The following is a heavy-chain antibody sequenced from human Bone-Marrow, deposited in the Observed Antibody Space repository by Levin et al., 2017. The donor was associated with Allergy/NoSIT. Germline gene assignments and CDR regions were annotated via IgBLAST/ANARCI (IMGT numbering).Heavy chain of an antibody. D-gene: IGHD3-10*01. CDR1: GYTFTSYG. J-gene: IGHJ3*02. V-gene: IGHV1-18*01. CDR3: ARVTMVRGVIITIDAFDT. Sequence: GESLKISCKASGYTFTSYGISWVRQAPGQGLEWMGWISAYNGNTNYAQKLQGRVTMTTDTSTSTAYMELRSLRSDDTAMYYCARVTMVRGVIITIDAFDTWGQGTMVTVSA. CDR2: ISAYNGNT.